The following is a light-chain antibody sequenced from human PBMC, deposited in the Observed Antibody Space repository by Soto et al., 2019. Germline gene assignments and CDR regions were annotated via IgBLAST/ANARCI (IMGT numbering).Light chain of an antibody. J-gene: IGLJ1*01. CDR2: DNN. CDR3: ATWDSSLSAYV. Sequence: QSALTQPPSVSAAPGQKVTISCSGSSSNIGNNYVSWYQQLPGTAPKLLIYDNNRRPSGIPDRFSGSKSGTSATLGITGLQTGDEADYYCATWDSSLSAYVFGTGTKLTVL. CDR1: SSNIGNNY. V-gene: IGLV1-51*01.